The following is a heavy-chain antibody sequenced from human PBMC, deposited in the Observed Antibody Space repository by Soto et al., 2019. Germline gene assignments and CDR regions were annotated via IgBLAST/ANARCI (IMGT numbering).Heavy chain of an antibody. V-gene: IGHV4-34*01. D-gene: IGHD2-21*02. Sequence: QVQLQQWGAGLLKPSETLSLTCAVYGESFSGYYWSWIRQPPGKGLEWIGEINHSGSTNYNPSLKSRVPLSIDTSKNQFSLQLSSVTAADTAIYYCARGGDWMRNWGQGTLVTVSS. J-gene: IGHJ4*02. CDR1: GESFSGYY. CDR2: INHSGST. CDR3: ARGGDWMRN.